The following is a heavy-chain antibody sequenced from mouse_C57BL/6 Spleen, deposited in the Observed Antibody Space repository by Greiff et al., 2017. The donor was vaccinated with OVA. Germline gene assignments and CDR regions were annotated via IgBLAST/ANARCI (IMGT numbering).Heavy chain of an antibody. Sequence: EVQVVESGGGLVKPGGSLKLSCAASGFTFSDYGMHWVRQAPEKGLEWVAYISSGTSTIYYADTVKGRFTISRDNAKNTLFLQMTSLRAEDTAMYYCAREYYYGSSSFDYWGQGTTLTVSS. CDR3: AREYYYGSSSFDY. CDR2: ISSGTSTI. CDR1: GFTFSDYG. V-gene: IGHV5-17*01. D-gene: IGHD1-1*01. J-gene: IGHJ2*01.